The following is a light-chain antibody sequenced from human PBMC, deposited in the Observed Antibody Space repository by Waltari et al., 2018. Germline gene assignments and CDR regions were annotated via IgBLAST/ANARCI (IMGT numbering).Light chain of an antibody. Sequence: QSALTQPASVSGSPGQSIPISCTGTSSAVGGYNYVSWYQQHPGKAPKLMIYDVSKRPSGVSNRFSGSKSGNTASLTISGLQAEDEADYYCCSYAGSSTLVVFGGGTKLTVL. J-gene: IGLJ2*01. CDR1: SSAVGGYNY. CDR2: DVS. CDR3: CSYAGSSTLVV. V-gene: IGLV2-23*02.